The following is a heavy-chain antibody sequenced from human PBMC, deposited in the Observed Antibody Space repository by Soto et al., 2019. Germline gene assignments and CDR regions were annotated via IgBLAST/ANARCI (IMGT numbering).Heavy chain of an antibody. CDR2: ISYDGSNK. J-gene: IGHJ4*02. V-gene: IGHV3-30*03. CDR1: GFTFSSYG. CDR3: ARFLVGSSVFCGYFDD. D-gene: IGHD1-26*01. Sequence: PGGSLRLSCAASGFTFSSYGMHWVRQAPGKGLEWVAVISYDGSNKYYADSVKGRFTISRDNSKNTLYLQMNSLSVEDTAVYYCARFLVGSSVFCGYFDDRGQRALVTVSS.